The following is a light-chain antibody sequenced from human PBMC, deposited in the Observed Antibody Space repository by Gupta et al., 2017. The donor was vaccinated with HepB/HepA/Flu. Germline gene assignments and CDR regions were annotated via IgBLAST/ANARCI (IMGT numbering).Light chain of an antibody. J-gene: IGLJ2*01. CDR3: SSYGGSNNLV. Sequence: QSALTQPPSASGSPGQSVTISCTGTSSDVGFYNYVSWYQQHPGKAPKLMIYEVSKRPSGVPDRFSGSKSGNTASLTVSGLKAEDEADYYCSSYGGSNNLVFGGGTKLTVL. V-gene: IGLV2-8*01. CDR2: EVS. CDR1: SSDVGFYNY.